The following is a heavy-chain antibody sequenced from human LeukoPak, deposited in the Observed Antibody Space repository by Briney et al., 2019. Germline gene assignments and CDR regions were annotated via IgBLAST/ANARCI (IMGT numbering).Heavy chain of an antibody. CDR1: GFSFSSYA. Sequence: TGGSLRLSCAASGFSFSSYAVSWVRQAPGKGLEWVSGISDGGSRTYYADSVKGRFTISRDNAKNSLYLQMNSLRDEDTAVYYCARDRLSRVYYYYGMDVWGQGTTVTVSS. D-gene: IGHD4/OR15-4a*01. CDR3: ARDRLSRVYYYYGMDV. CDR2: ISDGGSRT. J-gene: IGHJ6*02. V-gene: IGHV3-23*01.